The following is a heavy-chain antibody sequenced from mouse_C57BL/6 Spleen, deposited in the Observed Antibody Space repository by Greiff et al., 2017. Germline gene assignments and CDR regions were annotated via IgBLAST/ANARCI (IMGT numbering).Heavy chain of an antibody. J-gene: IGHJ3*01. CDR3: ARNSYDYEGFAY. V-gene: IGHV1-80*01. CDR2: IYPGDGDT. D-gene: IGHD2-4*01. Sequence: VQLKQSGAELVKPGASVKISCKASGYAFSSYWMNWVKQRPGKGLEWIGQIYPGDGDTNYNGKFKGKATLTADKSSSTAYMQLSSLTSEDSAVYFCARNSYDYEGFAYWGQGTLVTVSA. CDR1: GYAFSSYW.